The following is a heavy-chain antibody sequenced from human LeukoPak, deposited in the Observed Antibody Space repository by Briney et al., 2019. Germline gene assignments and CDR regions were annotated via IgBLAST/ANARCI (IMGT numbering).Heavy chain of an antibody. J-gene: IGHJ4*02. CDR1: GFTFSSYG. CDR2: ISGSGGST. D-gene: IGHD3-9*01. CDR3: AKVVHDYDILIPWDY. Sequence: PGGSLRLSCAASGFTFSSYGMSWVRQAPGKGLEWVSAISGSGGSTYYADSVKGRFTISRDNSKTTLYLQMNSLRAEDTAVYYCAKVVHDYDILIPWDYWGQGTLVTVSS. V-gene: IGHV3-23*01.